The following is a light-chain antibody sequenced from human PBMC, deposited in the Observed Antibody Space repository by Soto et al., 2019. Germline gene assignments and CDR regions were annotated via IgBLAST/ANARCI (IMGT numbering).Light chain of an antibody. Sequence: IVFTQSPATLSLSPGERATLSCRASQSVGSYLAWYHQRPGEAPTLLIYDASDRATGIPARSSGSGSGTDFSLTISRLEPEDLAVSYCQLRSSLITFGQGTRLEL. CDR1: QSVGSY. CDR2: DAS. V-gene: IGKV3-11*01. J-gene: IGKJ5*01. CDR3: QLRSSLIT.